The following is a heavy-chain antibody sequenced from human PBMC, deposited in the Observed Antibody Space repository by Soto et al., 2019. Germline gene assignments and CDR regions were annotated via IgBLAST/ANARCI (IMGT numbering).Heavy chain of an antibody. CDR1: GYTFSDYW. CDR2: IYPGDSDT. CDR3: ARAPPGRDGYNRFDF. V-gene: IGHV5-51*01. D-gene: IGHD5-12*01. J-gene: IGHJ4*02. Sequence: GESLKISCKGSGYTFSDYWIAWVRQMPGKGLEWMGIIYPGDSDTRYRPSFPGQVTIPADKSISTAYLQWSSLKASDTAIYYCARAPPGRDGYNRFDFWGQGTLVTVSS.